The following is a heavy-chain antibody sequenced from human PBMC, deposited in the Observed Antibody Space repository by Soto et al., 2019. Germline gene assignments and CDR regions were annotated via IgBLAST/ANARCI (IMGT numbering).Heavy chain of an antibody. CDR2: ISYDGSNK. D-gene: IGHD3-10*01. J-gene: IGHJ1*01. Sequence: QVQLVESGGGVVQPGRSLRLSCAASGFTFSSYGMHWVRQAPGKGLERVAVISYDGSNKYYADSVKGRFTISRDNSKNTLYLHMNCVRAEDTAVYYCAKAWARSVSLSYLSYFQHWGQGTLVTVSS. V-gene: IGHV3-30*18. CDR3: AKAWARSVSLSYLSYFQH. CDR1: GFTFSSYG.